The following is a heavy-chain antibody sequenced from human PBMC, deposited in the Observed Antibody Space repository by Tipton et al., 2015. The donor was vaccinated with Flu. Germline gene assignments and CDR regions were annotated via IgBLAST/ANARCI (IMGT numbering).Heavy chain of an antibody. Sequence: SGFTFTSHAMSWVRQAPGKGLEWVSGIGGSGGSTYYADSVKGRFTISRDNSKNAVYLQMNSLRAEDTAVYYCAKDPYGGNSGNYFDYWGQGTLVTVSS. V-gene: IGHV3-23*01. D-gene: IGHD4-23*01. CDR1: GFTFTSHA. J-gene: IGHJ4*02. CDR2: IGGSGGST. CDR3: AKDPYGGNSGNYFDY.